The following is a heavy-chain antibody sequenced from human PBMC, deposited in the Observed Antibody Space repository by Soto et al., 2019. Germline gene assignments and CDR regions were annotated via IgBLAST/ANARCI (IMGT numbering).Heavy chain of an antibody. V-gene: IGHV1-18*01. CDR2: ISDYNGNT. Sequence: QVKLVQSGAEVKKPGASVKVSCKASGYTFTSYGISWVRQAPGQGLEWMGWISDYNGNTNYAQKLQGRVTMTTDTSTSTDYMELRSLRSDDTAVYYCARDITMVPNDYWGQGTLVTVSS. CDR1: GYTFTSYG. J-gene: IGHJ4*02. D-gene: IGHD3-10*01. CDR3: ARDITMVPNDY.